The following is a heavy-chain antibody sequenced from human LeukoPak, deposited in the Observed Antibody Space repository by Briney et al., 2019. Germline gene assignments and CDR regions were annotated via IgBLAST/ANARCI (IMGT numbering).Heavy chain of an antibody. V-gene: IGHV1-2*02. Sequence: ASVKVSCKASGYTFTGYYMHWVRQAPGQGLEWMGWINPNSGGTNYAQKFQGRVTMTRDTSISTAYMELSRLRSDDTAVYYCARDDILTGYQLFDYWGQGTLVTVSS. CDR1: GYTFTGYY. J-gene: IGHJ4*02. CDR3: ARDDILTGYQLFDY. CDR2: INPNSGGT. D-gene: IGHD3-9*01.